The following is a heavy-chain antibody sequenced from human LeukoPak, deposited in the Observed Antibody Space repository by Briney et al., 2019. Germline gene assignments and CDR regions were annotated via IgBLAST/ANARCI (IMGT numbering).Heavy chain of an antibody. CDR2: LSYDGRDK. D-gene: IGHD3-10*01. CDR3: TRGFGSGSSLPFDY. Sequence: EGSLRLSCAASGFTFSSFGMHWVRQAPGKGLEWVAVLSYDGRDKHDADSVKGRFTISRDNAKNTLSLQMSSLRAEDTAVYYFTRGFGSGSSLPFDYWGQGTLVTVSS. J-gene: IGHJ4*02. V-gene: IGHV3-30*03. CDR1: GFTFSSFG.